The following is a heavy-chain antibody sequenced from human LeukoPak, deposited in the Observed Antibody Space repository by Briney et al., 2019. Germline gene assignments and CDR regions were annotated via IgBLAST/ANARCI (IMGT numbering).Heavy chain of an antibody. Sequence: ASVKASCKASGYTYTGYYMHWVRHAAGQGLEWMGWINPNSGGTNYAQKFQGRVTMTRDTSISTAYMELSRLRSDDTAVYYCARDWGHSDAFDIWGQGTMVTVSS. V-gene: IGHV1-2*02. J-gene: IGHJ3*02. CDR3: ARDWGHSDAFDI. CDR2: INPNSGGT. CDR1: GYTYTGYY. D-gene: IGHD7-27*01.